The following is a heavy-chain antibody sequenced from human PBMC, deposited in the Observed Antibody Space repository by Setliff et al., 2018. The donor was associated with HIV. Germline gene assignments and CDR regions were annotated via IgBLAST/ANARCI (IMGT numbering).Heavy chain of an antibody. CDR2: IVVGSGNT. CDR3: TRDYGGNLLDY. CDR1: GFTFTNSA. Sequence: GASVKVSCKASGFTFTNSAVQWVRQARGQRLEWIGWIVVGSGNTNYAQKFQERVTITRDMSTSRAYMELSGLRTEDTAVYYCTRDYGGNLLDYWGQGTLVTVSS. J-gene: IGHJ4*02. D-gene: IGHD4-17*01. V-gene: IGHV1-58*01.